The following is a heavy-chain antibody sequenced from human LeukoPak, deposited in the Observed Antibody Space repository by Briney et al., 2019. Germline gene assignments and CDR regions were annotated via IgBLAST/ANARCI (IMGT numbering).Heavy chain of an antibody. J-gene: IGHJ6*02. D-gene: IGHD2/OR15-2a*01. CDR3: ARDNRIYYGMDV. CDR1: GGSISSYY. Sequence: PSETLSLTCTVSGGSISSYYWSWIRQLPGKGLEWIGYIYYSGSTNYNPSLKSRVTISVDTSKNQFSLKLSSVTAADTAVYYCARDNRIYYGMDVWGQGTTVTVSS. CDR2: IYYSGST. V-gene: IGHV4-59*01.